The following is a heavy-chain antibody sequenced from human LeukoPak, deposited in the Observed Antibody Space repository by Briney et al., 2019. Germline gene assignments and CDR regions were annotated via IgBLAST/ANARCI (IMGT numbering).Heavy chain of an antibody. CDR1: GGSISSSSYY. CDR3: ARHRGLSYYYDSSGVSYFDH. CDR2: IYYSGST. Sequence: SETLSLTCTVSGGSISSSSYYWGWIRQPPGKGLEWIGSIYYSGSTYYNPSLKSRVTISVDTSKNQFSLKLSSVTAADTAVYYCARHRGLSYYYDSSGVSYFDHWGQGTLVTVSS. D-gene: IGHD3-22*01. J-gene: IGHJ4*02. V-gene: IGHV4-39*01.